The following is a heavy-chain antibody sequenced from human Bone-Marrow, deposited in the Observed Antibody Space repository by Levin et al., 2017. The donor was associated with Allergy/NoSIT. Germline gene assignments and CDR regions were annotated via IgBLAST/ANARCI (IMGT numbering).Heavy chain of an antibody. Sequence: SETLSLTCVVSGGSMGSGGHSWSWIRQPPGKGLEWIGYIYYRGSTYYNPSLKSRVTMSVDRSKNQFSLNLDSVTAADTAVYYCARAKWSLSGTEATPSYCLDVWGKGTTVTVSS. CDR2: IYYRGST. CDR1: GGSMGSGGHS. CDR3: ARAKWSLSGTEATPSYCLDV. D-gene: IGHD6-25*01. J-gene: IGHJ6*03. V-gene: IGHV4-30-2*01.